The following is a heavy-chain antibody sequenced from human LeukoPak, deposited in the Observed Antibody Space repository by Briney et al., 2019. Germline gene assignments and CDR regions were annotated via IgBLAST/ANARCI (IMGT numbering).Heavy chain of an antibody. CDR2: IKRDIDGGTT. CDR3: TTDLPRSTSCSHDY. CDR1: GFTFSNSW. V-gene: IGHV3-15*01. D-gene: IGHD2/OR15-2a*01. J-gene: IGHJ4*02. Sequence: GGSLRLSCVASGFTFSNSWMLWVRQAPGRGLEWVGRIKRDIDGGTTDYAAPVKGRFTITRDDSENTLYLQMNSLKTEDTAVYYCTTDLPRSTSCSHDYWGQGTQVTVSS.